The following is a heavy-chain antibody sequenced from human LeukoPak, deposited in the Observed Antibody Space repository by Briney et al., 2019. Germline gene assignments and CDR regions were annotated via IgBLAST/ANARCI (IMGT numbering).Heavy chain of an antibody. J-gene: IGHJ6*02. CDR2: ISAYNGNT. V-gene: IGHV1-18*01. CDR1: GYTFTIYG. CDR3: ARDPFKYYYDSSGYHYYYGMDV. D-gene: IGHD3-22*01. Sequence: ASVTVSCTASGYTFTIYGISWVRQAPGQGLEWMGWISAYNGNTNYAQKLQGRVTMTTDTSASTAYMELSSLRSEDTAVYYCARDPFKYYYDSSGYHYYYGMDVWGQGTTVTVSS.